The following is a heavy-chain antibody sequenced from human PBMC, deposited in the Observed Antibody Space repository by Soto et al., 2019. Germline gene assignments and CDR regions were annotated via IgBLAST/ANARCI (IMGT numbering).Heavy chain of an antibody. CDR1: GFTFSTYW. J-gene: IGHJ4*02. D-gene: IGHD2-2*01. Sequence: EVQLVESGGGLVQPGGSLRLSCAASGFTFSTYWMYWVRQAPAKGLLWVSRINSDGTSTNYADSVKGRFTISRDNAKNTLYLQMDSLRAEDTAVYYCARVTAGLGYCSSPSCYPDYWGQGTLVTVSS. V-gene: IGHV3-74*01. CDR2: INSDGTST. CDR3: ARVTAGLGYCSSPSCYPDY.